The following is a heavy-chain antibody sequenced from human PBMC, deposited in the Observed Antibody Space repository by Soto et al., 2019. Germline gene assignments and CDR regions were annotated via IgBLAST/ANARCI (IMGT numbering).Heavy chain of an antibody. J-gene: IGHJ5*02. CDR2: INHTGGT. D-gene: IGHD3-3*01. Sequence: LSLTCSLSGGAIGGYHWNWIRQPPGKGLEWIGEINHTGGTHYNPSLKSRVTMSVDTSKNQFSLRLSSVTAADTAIYYCATRITVFGLLIPPFDPWGQGTQVTVSS. CDR1: GGAIGGYH. V-gene: IGHV4-34*01. CDR3: ATRITVFGLLIPPFDP.